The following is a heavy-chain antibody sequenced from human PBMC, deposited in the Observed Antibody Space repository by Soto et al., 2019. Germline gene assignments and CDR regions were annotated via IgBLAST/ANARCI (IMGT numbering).Heavy chain of an antibody. CDR1: GYTFTSYG. CDR3: ARVVGVARFFQFDY. Sequence: GASVKVSCKASGYTFTSYGISGVRQAPGQGLEWMGWISAYNGNTNYAQKLQGRVTMTTDTSTSTAYMELRSLRSDDTAVYYCARVVGVARFFQFDYWGQGTLVTVSS. J-gene: IGHJ4*02. V-gene: IGHV1-18*04. D-gene: IGHD1-26*01. CDR2: ISAYNGNT.